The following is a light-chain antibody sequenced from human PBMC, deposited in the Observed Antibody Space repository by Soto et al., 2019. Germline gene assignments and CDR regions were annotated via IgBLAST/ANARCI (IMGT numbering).Light chain of an antibody. Sequence: HSALTQPRSVSGSRVQSVTISCLGTTTDARDYNYVSWYQQHPGKAPKLLSYDVTKRPSGVPDRFSGSKSGKTASLTISGLQAEDEADSYWCSAAGGYAFYDFGTGAKVTVL. CDR3: CSAAGGYAFYD. CDR1: TTDARDYNY. J-gene: IGLJ1*01. CDR2: DVT. V-gene: IGLV2-11*01.